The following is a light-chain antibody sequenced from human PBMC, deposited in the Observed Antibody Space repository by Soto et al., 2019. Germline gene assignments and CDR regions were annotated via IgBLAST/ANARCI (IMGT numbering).Light chain of an antibody. CDR1: SSNIGAGYD. CDR2: RDN. J-gene: IGLJ3*02. Sequence: QSVLTQPPSVSGAPGQRVTISCTGSSSNIGAGYDVHWYQQLPGTAPKLLIYRDNSRPSGVPDRFSGSKSGTSASLAITGLQAEDEADYYCQSFASSLSGWVFGRGTKLTVL. CDR3: QSFASSLSGWV. V-gene: IGLV1-40*01.